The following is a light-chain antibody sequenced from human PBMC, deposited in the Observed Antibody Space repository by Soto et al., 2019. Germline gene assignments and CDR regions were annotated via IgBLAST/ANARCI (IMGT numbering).Light chain of an antibody. J-gene: IGKJ2*01. CDR1: QSISSSS. CDR3: QQYGSSPYT. Sequence: EIVLTQSPGTLSLSPGERATLSCRASQSISSSSLAWYQQKPGQAPRLLIHGAASRATGIPDRLSGSGSGTDFTLTISRLEPEDFAVYYCQQYGSSPYTFGQGTKLEI. V-gene: IGKV3-20*01. CDR2: GAA.